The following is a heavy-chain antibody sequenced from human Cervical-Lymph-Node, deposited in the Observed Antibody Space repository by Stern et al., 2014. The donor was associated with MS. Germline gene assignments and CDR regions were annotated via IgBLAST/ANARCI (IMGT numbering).Heavy chain of an antibody. J-gene: IGHJ4*02. D-gene: IGHD2-15*01. CDR3: ARGGSSSPPFDY. V-gene: IGHV4-59*01. CDR2: IYYSGST. Sequence: QVQLQESGPGLVKPSETLSLTCPVSGGSISYYSWRWIRQPPGKGLDWIGYIYYSGSTNYNPSLKSRVTISVDTSKNQFSLKLSSVTAADTAVYYCARGGSSSPPFDYWGQGTLVTVSS. CDR1: GGSISYYS.